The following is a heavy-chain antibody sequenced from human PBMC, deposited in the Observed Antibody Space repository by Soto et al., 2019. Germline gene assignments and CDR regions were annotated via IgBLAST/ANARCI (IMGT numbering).Heavy chain of an antibody. Sequence: GGSLRLSCAASGFTFSSYWMHWVRQAPGKGLVWVSRINSDGSSTSYADSVKGRFTISRDNAKNTLYLQMNSLRAEDTAVYYCESLRSRHSSSWLNYYYYGMDVWGQGTTVTVSS. CDR3: ESLRSRHSSSWLNYYYYGMDV. J-gene: IGHJ6*02. CDR2: INSDGSST. D-gene: IGHD6-13*01. V-gene: IGHV3-74*01. CDR1: GFTFSSYW.